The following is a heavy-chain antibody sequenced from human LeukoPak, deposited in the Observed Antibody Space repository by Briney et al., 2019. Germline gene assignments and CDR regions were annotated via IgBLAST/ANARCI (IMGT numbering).Heavy chain of an antibody. V-gene: IGHV3-23*01. J-gene: IGHJ4*02. CDR2: ISAGGGST. Sequence: GGSLRLSCAASGFTFSSYAMSWVRQAPGKGLECVSGISAGGGSTYYADSVKGRFTISRDNAKNSLYLQMNSLRAEDTAVYYCATYYDILTGYCPFDYWGQGTLVTVSS. CDR3: ATYYDILTGYCPFDY. CDR1: GFTFSSYA. D-gene: IGHD3-9*01.